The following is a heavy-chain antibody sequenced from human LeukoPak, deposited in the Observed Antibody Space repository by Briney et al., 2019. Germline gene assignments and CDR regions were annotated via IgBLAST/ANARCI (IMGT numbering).Heavy chain of an antibody. CDR3: ARDRNSYDTTGYLGYGPDV. CDR1: GFTFSRYS. CDR2: ISSSSAYM. J-gene: IGHJ6*02. Sequence: PGGSLRLSCAASGFTFSRYSMNWVRQAPGKGLEWVSSISSSSAYMYYAGSVNGRFTIPRDNPRNSLYLQMNSLSADNTAVYYCARDRNSYDTTGYLGYGPDVWGQGTMVTVSS. D-gene: IGHD3-22*01. V-gene: IGHV3-21*01.